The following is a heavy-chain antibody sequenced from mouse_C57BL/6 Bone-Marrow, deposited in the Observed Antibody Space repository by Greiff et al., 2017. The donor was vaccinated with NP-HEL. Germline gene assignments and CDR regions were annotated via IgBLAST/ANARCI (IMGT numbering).Heavy chain of an antibody. CDR3: ARSAQVSYYFDY. J-gene: IGHJ2*01. CDR1: GYTFTSYW. Sequence: QVQLQQPGAELVKPGASVKLSCKASGYTFTSYWMQWVKQRPGQGLEWIGEIDPSDSYTNSNQKFKGKATLTVDTSSSTAYMQLSSLTSEDSAVYYCARSAQVSYYFDYWGQGTTLTVSS. CDR2: IDPSDSYT. V-gene: IGHV1-50*01. D-gene: IGHD3-2*02.